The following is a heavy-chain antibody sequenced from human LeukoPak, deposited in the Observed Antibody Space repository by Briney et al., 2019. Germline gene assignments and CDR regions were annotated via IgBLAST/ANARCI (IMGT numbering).Heavy chain of an antibody. Sequence: GASVKVSCKASGYTFTGYYMHWVRQAPGQGLERVGWINSNNGGTSYAQKFQGRVTMTRDTSITTAYMELPSLTSDDTAVYYCARGYSSPVPNFDYWGQGTLITVSS. CDR3: ARGYSSPVPNFDY. V-gene: IGHV1-2*02. J-gene: IGHJ4*02. D-gene: IGHD6-19*01. CDR1: GYTFTGYY. CDR2: INSNNGGT.